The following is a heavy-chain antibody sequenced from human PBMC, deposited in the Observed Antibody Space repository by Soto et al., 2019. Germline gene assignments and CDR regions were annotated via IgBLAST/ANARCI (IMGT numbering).Heavy chain of an antibody. J-gene: IGHJ4*02. CDR3: ARDLSLKDYYDSSGYLGFDY. Sequence: PGGSLRLSCAASGFTFSSYAMHWVRQAPGKGLEWVAVISYDGSNKYYADSVKGRFTTSRDNSKNTLYLQMNSLRAEDTAVYYCARDLSLKDYYDSSGYLGFDYWGQGTLVTVSS. D-gene: IGHD3-22*01. CDR1: GFTFSSYA. V-gene: IGHV3-30-3*01. CDR2: ISYDGSNK.